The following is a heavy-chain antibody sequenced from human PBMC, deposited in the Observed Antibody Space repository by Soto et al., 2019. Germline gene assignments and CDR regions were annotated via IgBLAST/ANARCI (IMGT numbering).Heavy chain of an antibody. CDR3: AGLYHYDSSGYYDY. V-gene: IGHV1-46*01. CDR1: GNSFTTYY. Sequence: ASVKVSCKASGNSFTTYYMHWVRQAPGQGLEWMGIINPSGGRTTYAQKFQGRVTMTRDTSTSTFHMELSSLTSGDTAVYYRAGLYHYDSSGYYDYWGQGTLVTVS. J-gene: IGHJ4*02. D-gene: IGHD3-22*01. CDR2: INPSGGRT.